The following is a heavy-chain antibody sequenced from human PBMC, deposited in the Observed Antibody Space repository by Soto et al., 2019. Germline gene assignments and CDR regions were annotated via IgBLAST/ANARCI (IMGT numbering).Heavy chain of an antibody. CDR2: IIPIFGTA. Sequence: GASVKVSCKASGGTFSSYAISWVRQAPGQGLEWMGGIIPIFGTANYAQKFQGRVTITADKSTSSAYMELSSLRSEDTAVHYCARSGEQWLVTAGMDVWGQGTTVTVSS. V-gene: IGHV1-69*06. CDR1: GGTFSSYA. J-gene: IGHJ6*02. D-gene: IGHD6-19*01. CDR3: ARSGEQWLVTAGMDV.